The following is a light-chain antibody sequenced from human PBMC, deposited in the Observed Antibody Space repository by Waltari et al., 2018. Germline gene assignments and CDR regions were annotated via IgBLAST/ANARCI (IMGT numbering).Light chain of an antibody. CDR2: QDS. V-gene: IGLV3-1*01. CDR3: QAWDSSTAPVV. CDR1: KLGDKY. Sequence: SYELTQPPSVSVSPGQTASITCSGDKLGDKYACWYQQKPGQSPVLVIYQDSKRPSGSPGRFSGSNSGNTATLTISGTQAMDEADYYCQAWDSSTAPVVFGGGTKLTVL. J-gene: IGLJ2*01.